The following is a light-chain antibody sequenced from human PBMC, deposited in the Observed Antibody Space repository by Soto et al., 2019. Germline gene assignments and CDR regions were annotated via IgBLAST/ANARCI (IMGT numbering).Light chain of an antibody. CDR3: QQFYYYPHT. CDR2: GAS. Sequence: IQITQSPSSLSASVGDGVTLTCRASHTIATYLNWYQQKPGQVPEVLIYGASRLHVGVPSRFTGSGYGTDFTLPINNLQPEDFAIYYCQQFYYYPHTFGQGTKLEVK. V-gene: IGKV1-39*01. J-gene: IGKJ2*01. CDR1: HTIATY.